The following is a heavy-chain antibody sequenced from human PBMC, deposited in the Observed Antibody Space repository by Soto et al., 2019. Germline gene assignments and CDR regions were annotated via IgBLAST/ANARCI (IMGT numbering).Heavy chain of an antibody. J-gene: IGHJ5*02. CDR1: GGTFSSYT. Sequence: SVKVSCKASGGTFSSYTISWVRQAPGQGLEWMGRIIPILGIANYAQKFQGRVTITADKSTSTAYMELSSLRSEDAAVYYCAREVPYAVNWFDPWGQGTLVTVSS. D-gene: IGHD2-2*01. CDR2: IIPILGIA. CDR3: AREVPYAVNWFDP. V-gene: IGHV1-69*02.